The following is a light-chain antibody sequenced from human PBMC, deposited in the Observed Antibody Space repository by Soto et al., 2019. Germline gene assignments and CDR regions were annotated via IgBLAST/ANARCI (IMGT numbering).Light chain of an antibody. V-gene: IGKV3D-15*01. CDR2: GAS. J-gene: IGKJ5*01. CDR1: QFVSSN. CDR3: QQYHNWPPIT. Sequence: EIVMTQSPATLSVSPGERATLSCRASQFVSSNLAWYQRKPGQAPRLLIYGASTRATGIPARFSGSGSGTEFTLTISNLQSEDFAVYFCQQYHNWPPITFAQGTRLEIK.